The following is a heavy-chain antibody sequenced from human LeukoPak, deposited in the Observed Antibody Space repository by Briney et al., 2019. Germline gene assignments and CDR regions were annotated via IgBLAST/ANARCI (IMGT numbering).Heavy chain of an antibody. D-gene: IGHD4-17*01. J-gene: IGHJ6*02. CDR2: VYYSGST. V-gene: IGHV4-59*12. CDR1: GGSISRYY. Sequence: SETLSLTCTVSGGSISRYYWTWIRQPPGKGLEWIGYVYYSGSTKYNTFLRSRVTISVDTSKNQFSLKLRSVTAADTAVYYCARDGDYEVAMDVWGQGTTVTVSS. CDR3: ARDGDYEVAMDV.